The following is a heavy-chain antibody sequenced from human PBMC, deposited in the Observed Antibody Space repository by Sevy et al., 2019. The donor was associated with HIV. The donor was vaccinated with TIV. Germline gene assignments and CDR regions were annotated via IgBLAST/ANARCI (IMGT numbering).Heavy chain of an antibody. CDR2: ISHDSRKR. Sequence: GGSLRLSCRASGFRFNNYGMHWVRQAPGKGLQWVAVISHDSRKRFYADSLEGRFTISRDNSKNTLYLQMSGLRTEDTAMYYCAKLDYDLLTGNPDYWGQGTLVTVSS. V-gene: IGHV3-30*18. CDR3: AKLDYDLLTGNPDY. CDR1: GFRFNNYG. D-gene: IGHD3-9*01. J-gene: IGHJ4*02.